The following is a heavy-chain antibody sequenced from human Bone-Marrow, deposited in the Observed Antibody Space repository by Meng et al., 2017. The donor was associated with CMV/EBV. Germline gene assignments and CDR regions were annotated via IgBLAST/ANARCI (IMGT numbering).Heavy chain of an antibody. D-gene: IGHD3-10*01. V-gene: IGHV3-21*01. CDR1: GFTFSSYS. J-gene: IGHJ6*02. Sequence: GGSLRLSCAASGFTFSSYSMNWVRQAPGKGLEWVSSISSSSSYIYYADSVKGRFTISRDNAKNSLYLQMNSLRAEDTAVYYCARARYYGSGIAGMDVWGQGTTVTVSS. CDR3: ARARYYGSGIAGMDV. CDR2: ISSSSSYI.